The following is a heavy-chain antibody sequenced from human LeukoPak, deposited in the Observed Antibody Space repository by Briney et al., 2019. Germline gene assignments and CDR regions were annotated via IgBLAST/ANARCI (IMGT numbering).Heavy chain of an antibody. V-gene: IGHV4-31*03. D-gene: IGHD6-6*01. CDR2: IYYSGST. Sequence: SETLSLTCTVSGSSISSGGYYWSWIRQHPGKGLEWIGYIYYSGSTYYNPSLKSRVTISVDTSKNQFSLKLSSVTAADTAVYYCARASIGWSRHFDYWGQGTLVTVSS. J-gene: IGHJ4*02. CDR1: GSSISSGGYY. CDR3: ARASIGWSRHFDY.